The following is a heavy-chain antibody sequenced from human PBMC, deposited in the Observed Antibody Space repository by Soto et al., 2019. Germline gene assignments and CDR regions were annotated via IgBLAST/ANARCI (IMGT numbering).Heavy chain of an antibody. CDR1: GFTFSSYW. J-gene: IGHJ5*02. CDR3: ARSLGHCSGGSCYSIWFDP. D-gene: IGHD2-15*01. CDR2: IKQDGSEK. Sequence: GSLRLSCAASGFTFSSYWMSWVRQAPGKGLEWVANIKQDGSEKYYVDSVKGRFTISRDNAKNSLYLQMNSLRAEDTAVYYCARSLGHCSGGSCYSIWFDPWGQGTLVTVSS. V-gene: IGHV3-7*01.